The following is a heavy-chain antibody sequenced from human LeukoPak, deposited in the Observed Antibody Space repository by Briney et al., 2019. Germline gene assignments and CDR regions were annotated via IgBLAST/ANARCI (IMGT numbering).Heavy chain of an antibody. CDR1: GGSISSYY. D-gene: IGHD6-19*01. J-gene: IGHJ5*02. V-gene: IGHV4-59*01. Sequence: SETLSLTCTVSGGSISSYYWSWIRQPPGKGLEWIGYIYYSGSTNYNPSLKSRVTISVDTSKNQFSLKLSSVIAADTAVYYCARGRVAGSSGWYRKINWFDPWGQGTLVTVSS. CDR3: ARGRVAGSSGWYRKINWFDP. CDR2: IYYSGST.